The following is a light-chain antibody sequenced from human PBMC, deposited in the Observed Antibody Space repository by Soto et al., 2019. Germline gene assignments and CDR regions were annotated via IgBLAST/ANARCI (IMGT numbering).Light chain of an antibody. CDR3: QHYRSSPLT. V-gene: IGKV3-20*01. CDR2: GAS. J-gene: IGKJ4*01. CDR1: QSVSSGD. Sequence: VLTQSPGTLSLSPGERATLFCRAGQSVSSGDLAWYQQKPGQAPRLLIYGASNRATGIPDRFSGSGSGTGFTLTISSLEPEDVAVYYCQHYRSSPLTFGGGTKVDIK.